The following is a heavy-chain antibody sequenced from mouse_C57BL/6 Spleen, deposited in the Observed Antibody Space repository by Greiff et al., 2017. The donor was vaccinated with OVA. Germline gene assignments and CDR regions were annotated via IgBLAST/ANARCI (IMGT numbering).Heavy chain of an antibody. CDR1: GYTFTDHT. V-gene: IGHV1-78*01. D-gene: IGHD1-1*01. Sequence: VHLVESDAELVKPGASVKISCKVSGYTFTDHTIHWMKQRPEQGLEWIGYIYPRDGSTKYNEKFKGKATLTADKSSSTAYMQLNSLTSEDSAVYFCAREGYYGSSYDYYAMDYWGQGTSVTVSS. CDR2: IYPRDGST. CDR3: AREGYYGSSYDYYAMDY. J-gene: IGHJ4*01.